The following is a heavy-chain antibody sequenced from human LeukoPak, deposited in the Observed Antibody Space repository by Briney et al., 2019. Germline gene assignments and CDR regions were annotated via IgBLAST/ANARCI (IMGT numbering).Heavy chain of an antibody. J-gene: IGHJ4*02. CDR3: AKGLEKDAVATSVDS. Sequence: PGGSLRLSCSASGFTFSSYAMYWVRQAPGKGLEYVSAISDKGGYTYYADSVKGRFTISRDNSKNTLYLQMTSLRAEDTAVYYCAKGLEKDAVATSVDSWGQGTRVIVSS. D-gene: IGHD5-12*01. CDR2: ISDKGGYT. CDR1: GFTFSSYA. V-gene: IGHV3-64*04.